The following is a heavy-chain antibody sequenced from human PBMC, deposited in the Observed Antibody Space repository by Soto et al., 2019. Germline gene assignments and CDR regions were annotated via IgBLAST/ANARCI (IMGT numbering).Heavy chain of an antibody. CDR3: AKGILVEVPGTRAFDI. J-gene: IGHJ3*02. Sequence: EVQLLESGGGLVQPGGSLRLSCAASGFSFSTYAMSWVRQAPGKGLERVSTVGRGDSTFYADSVRGRFTISRDNSNNALFLQMNSLRADDTALYYCAKGILVEVPGTRAFDIWGQGTMVIVSS. CDR1: GFSFSTYA. V-gene: IGHV3-23*01. D-gene: IGHD2-2*01. CDR2: VGRGDST.